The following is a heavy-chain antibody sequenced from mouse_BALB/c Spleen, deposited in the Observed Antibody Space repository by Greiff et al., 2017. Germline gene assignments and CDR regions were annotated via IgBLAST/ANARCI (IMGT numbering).Heavy chain of an antibody. D-gene: IGHD1-2*01. CDR3: ARSLLRLLYFDV. J-gene: IGHJ1*01. CDR1: GYTFTSYW. Sequence: QVQLQQSGAELAKPGASVKMSCKASGYTFTSYWMHWVKQRPGQGLEWIGYINPSTGYTEYNQKFKDKATLTADKSSSTAYMQLSSLTSEDSAVYYCARSLLRLLYFDVWGAGTTVTVSS. CDR2: INPSTGYT. V-gene: IGHV1-7*01.